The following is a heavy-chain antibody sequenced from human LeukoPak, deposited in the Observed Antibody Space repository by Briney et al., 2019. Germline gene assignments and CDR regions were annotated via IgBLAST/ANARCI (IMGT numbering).Heavy chain of an antibody. V-gene: IGHV1-2*02. CDR3: ARAEGVGRIAAAGTL. Sequence: ASVKVSSKASEYSFTADLIYWGRQAPGQGLEWVAWINPNSGVTNYAQRFQGRVTLTRDTSISTAYMELSRLRSDDTAVYYCARAEGVGRIAAAGTLWGQGTLVTVSS. D-gene: IGHD6-13*01. CDR1: EYSFTADL. J-gene: IGHJ4*02. CDR2: INPNSGVT.